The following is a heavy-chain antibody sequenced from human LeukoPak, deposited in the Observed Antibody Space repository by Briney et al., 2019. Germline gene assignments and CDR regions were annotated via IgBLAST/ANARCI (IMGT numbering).Heavy chain of an antibody. CDR1: GGSFSSGTFY. CDR2: IHFSGGT. Sequence: SETLSLTCTFSGGSFSSGTFYWAWIRQPPGKGLEWIGSIHFSGGTYYNPSLKSRVTISVDTSKNRFSLKVTSVTAADTAVYYCARPGGRLARGPFDYWGQGTLVTVSS. D-gene: IGHD6-19*01. J-gene: IGHJ4*02. CDR3: ARPGGRLARGPFDY. V-gene: IGHV4-39*01.